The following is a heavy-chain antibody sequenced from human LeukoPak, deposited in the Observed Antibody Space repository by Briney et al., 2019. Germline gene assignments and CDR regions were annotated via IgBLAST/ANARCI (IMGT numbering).Heavy chain of an antibody. V-gene: IGHV3-49*04. CDR2: IRSKSYGGAA. D-gene: IGHD4/OR15-4a*01. CDR1: GYNFGNYA. J-gene: IGHJ4*02. Sequence: GRSLRLYCRGSGYNFGNYAVSWVRQAPGKGLESVSLIRSKSYGGAAEYAASVRGRFTISRDDSSNSGYLQMNSLKTEDTTIYYCTRAGYYGATPLFEYWGPGTVVTVSP. CDR3: TRAGYYGATPLFEY.